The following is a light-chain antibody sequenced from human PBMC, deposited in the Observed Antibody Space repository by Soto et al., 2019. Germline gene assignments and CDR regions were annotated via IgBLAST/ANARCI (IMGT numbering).Light chain of an antibody. CDR1: QGIHND. Sequence: DVQMTQSPSFLSASAGARVTITCRASQGIHNDLAWYEYKPGKPPKLLMYGASTVQSGVPSRFTASGYGTDFTLTISSLQPEDVATYYCQKYNSGLRTFGGGTTVEIK. CDR3: QKYNSGLRT. CDR2: GAS. V-gene: IGKV1-27*01. J-gene: IGKJ4*01.